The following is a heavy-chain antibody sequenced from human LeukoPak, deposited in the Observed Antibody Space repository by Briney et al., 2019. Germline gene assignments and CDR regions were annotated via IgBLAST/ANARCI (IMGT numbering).Heavy chain of an antibody. D-gene: IGHD1-1*01. J-gene: IGHJ6*03. CDR1: GGSFSGYY. V-gene: IGHV4-59*01. CDR3: ASGYAGYYYYYYMDV. Sequence: SETLSLTCAVYGGSFSGYYWSWIRQPPGKGLEWIGYIYYSGSTNYNPSLKSRVTILVDTSKNQFSLKLSSVTAADTAVYYCASGYAGYYYYYYMDVWGKGTTVTVSS. CDR2: IYYSGST.